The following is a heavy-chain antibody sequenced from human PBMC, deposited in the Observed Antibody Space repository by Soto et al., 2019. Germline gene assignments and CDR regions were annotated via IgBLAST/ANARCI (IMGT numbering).Heavy chain of an antibody. CDR3: ARARSGRSFDY. Sequence: SETLSLTCAVYGGSFIGYYWSWIRQPPGKGLEWIGEINHSGSTNYNPSLKSRVTISVDTSKNQFSLKLSSVTAADTAVYYCARARSGRSFDYWGQGTLVTVSS. D-gene: IGHD3-10*01. V-gene: IGHV4-34*01. CDR1: GGSFIGYY. CDR2: INHSGST. J-gene: IGHJ4*02.